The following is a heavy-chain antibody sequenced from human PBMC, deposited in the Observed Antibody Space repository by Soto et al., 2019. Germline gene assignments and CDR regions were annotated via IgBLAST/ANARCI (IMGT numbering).Heavy chain of an antibody. Sequence: QVHLVESGGGVVQPGRSLRLSCAASGVTFSSHGVHWIRQAPGKGLEWVAVIPYDGSHQYYADSVKGRFSISRDNSKNTLYLQMNSLRAEDTAVYYCAKLRVLEWEVQESDYWGQGTLVSVSS. D-gene: IGHD3-3*01. CDR3: AKLRVLEWEVQESDY. CDR2: IPYDGSHQ. J-gene: IGHJ4*02. CDR1: GVTFSSHG. V-gene: IGHV3-30*18.